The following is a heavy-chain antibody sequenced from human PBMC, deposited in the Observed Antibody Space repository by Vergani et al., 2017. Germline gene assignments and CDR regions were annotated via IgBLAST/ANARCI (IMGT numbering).Heavy chain of an antibody. J-gene: IGHJ1*01. Sequence: QVHLVESGGGVVQPGRSLRLSCVVSGFTSSYYGMHWVRQAPGKGLEWVAVISYDGTQKYYADSVKGRFTISRDNSKSTLDLQMNSLRTEDTAVYYCATKSCGTPRCQIGQFKGWGQGTLVAVS. CDR2: ISYDGTQK. CDR1: GFTSSYYG. V-gene: IGHV3-30*03. D-gene: IGHD1-26*01. CDR3: ATKSCGTPRCQIGQFKG.